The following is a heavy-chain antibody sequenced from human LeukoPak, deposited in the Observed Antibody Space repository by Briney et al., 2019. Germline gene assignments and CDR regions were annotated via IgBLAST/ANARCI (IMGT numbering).Heavy chain of an antibody. D-gene: IGHD3-22*01. J-gene: IGHJ4*02. CDR3: AKVVVVITPKDIDY. V-gene: IGHV3-23*01. Sequence: GGSLRLSCAASGFTFSSYAMSWVRQAPGKGLEWVSALSLSGGSTYYADSVKGRFTISRDNSKNMLYLQMNSLRTEDTAVYYCAKVVVVITPKDIDYWGQGTLVTVSS. CDR2: LSLSGGST. CDR1: GFTFSSYA.